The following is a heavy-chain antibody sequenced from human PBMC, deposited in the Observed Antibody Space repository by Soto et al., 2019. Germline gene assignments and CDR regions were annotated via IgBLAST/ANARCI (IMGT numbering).Heavy chain of an antibody. CDR3: ARGRGAAADYFAF. CDR2: ISSSTSHT. V-gene: IGHV3-11*05. D-gene: IGHD6-13*01. CDR1: GFTFSDYY. J-gene: IGHJ4*02. Sequence: QVQLVESGGGLVKPGGSLRLSCAVSGFTFSDYYMTWIRQAPGKGLEWVSYISSSTSHTNYADSVKGRSTISRDNAKNSLFLQMTSLRAEDTAVYYCARGRGAAADYFAFWGQGTLVTVSS.